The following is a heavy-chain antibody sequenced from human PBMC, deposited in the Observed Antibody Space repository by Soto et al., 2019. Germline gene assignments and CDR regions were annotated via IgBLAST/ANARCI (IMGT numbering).Heavy chain of an antibody. CDR3: ARVFNAYTNPQFDY. Sequence: QVQLQESGPGLVKPSQTLSLTCTVSGGSISSGDYHWSWIRQNPGKGLEWIGYIYYSGSTYYKSSLKSRVTISVDTSKNQFSLKLSSVTAADTAVYYCARVFNAYTNPQFDYWGQGTLVTVSS. D-gene: IGHD4-4*01. V-gene: IGHV4-31*03. CDR1: GGSISSGDYH. CDR2: IYYSGST. J-gene: IGHJ4*02.